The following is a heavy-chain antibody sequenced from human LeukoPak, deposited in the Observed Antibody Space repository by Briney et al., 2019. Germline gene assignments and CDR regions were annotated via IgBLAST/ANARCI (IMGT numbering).Heavy chain of an antibody. CDR1: GFTFSDYW. V-gene: IGHV3-7*01. D-gene: IGHD6-13*01. Sequence: GGSLRLSCVISGFTFSDYWMNWVRQAPGKGLEWVGSINQNGAEKTYMDSVKGRFTISRDNPRNSLYLQMNSLRAEDTAIYYCARDGTAAGLYFDLWGQGALVTVSS. CDR3: ARDGTAAGLYFDL. CDR2: INQNGAEK. J-gene: IGHJ4*01.